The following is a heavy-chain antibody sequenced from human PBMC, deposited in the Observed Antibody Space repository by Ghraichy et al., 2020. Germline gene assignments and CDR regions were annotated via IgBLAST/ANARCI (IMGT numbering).Heavy chain of an antibody. V-gene: IGHV3-7*03. CDR2: IKQDGSEK. J-gene: IGHJ4*02. Sequence: GGSLRLSCAASGFTFSSYWMSWVRQAPGKGLEWVANIKQDGSEKYYVDSVKGRFTISRDNAKNSLYLQMNSLRAEDTAVYYCARPQLRYFDWLPLHWGQGTLVTVSS. CDR1: GFTFSSYW. CDR3: ARPQLRYFDWLPLH. D-gene: IGHD3-9*01.